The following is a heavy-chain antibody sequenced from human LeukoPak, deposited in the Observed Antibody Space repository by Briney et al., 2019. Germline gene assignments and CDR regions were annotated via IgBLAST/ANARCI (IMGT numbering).Heavy chain of an antibody. D-gene: IGHD5-12*01. V-gene: IGHV3-74*01. Sequence: GGSMRRACGASAFTWSSYWMHWVRQALGKGLVWVSRINSDGSSISYADSVKGRFTISRDNAKNTLYLKMNSLRVEDTAVYYCAREGRVTGYDFDCWGQGTLVTVSS. CDR1: AFTWSSYW. CDR3: AREGRVTGYDFDC. CDR2: INSDGSSI. J-gene: IGHJ4*02.